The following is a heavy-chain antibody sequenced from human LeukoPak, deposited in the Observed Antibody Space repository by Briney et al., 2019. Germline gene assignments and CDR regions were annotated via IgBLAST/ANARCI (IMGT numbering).Heavy chain of an antibody. Sequence: GGSLRLSCAASGFTISSYAMSWVRQAPGKGLEWVSAISSSGGSTYYADSVKGRFTISRDNSKNTLYLQMNSLRAEDTAVYYCAKDVDLTYDSSGYYYFDYWGQGTLVTVSS. CDR2: ISSSGGST. V-gene: IGHV3-23*01. CDR1: GFTISSYA. D-gene: IGHD3-22*01. J-gene: IGHJ4*02. CDR3: AKDVDLTYDSSGYYYFDY.